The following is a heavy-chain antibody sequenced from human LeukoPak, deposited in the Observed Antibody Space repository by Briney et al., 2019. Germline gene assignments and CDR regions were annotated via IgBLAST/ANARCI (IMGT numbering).Heavy chain of an antibody. J-gene: IGHJ4*02. Sequence: GGSLRLSCAASGFTFSSYSMNWVRQAPGKGLEWVSSISSSSSYIYYADSVKGRFTISRDNSKNTLYLQMNSLRAEDTAVYYCAKDGAYDYVWGSYRWGHDYWGQGTLVTVSS. CDR1: GFTFSSYS. V-gene: IGHV3-21*04. D-gene: IGHD3-16*02. CDR3: AKDGAYDYVWGSYRWGHDY. CDR2: ISSSSSYI.